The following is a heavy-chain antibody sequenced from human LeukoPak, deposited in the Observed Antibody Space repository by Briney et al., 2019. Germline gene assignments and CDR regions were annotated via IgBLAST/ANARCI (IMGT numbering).Heavy chain of an antibody. CDR3: ARGLYRYFDL. Sequence: SQTFSLTCAISGDSVSSNSATWNRIRQSPSRGLEWLGRTYYRSKWENDYPVSVKSRITINPDTSKNQFSLQLNSVTPEDTAVYYCARGLYRYFDLWGRGTLVTVSS. CDR2: TYYRSKWEN. CDR1: GDSVSSNSAT. D-gene: IGHD3-16*02. J-gene: IGHJ2*01. V-gene: IGHV6-1*01.